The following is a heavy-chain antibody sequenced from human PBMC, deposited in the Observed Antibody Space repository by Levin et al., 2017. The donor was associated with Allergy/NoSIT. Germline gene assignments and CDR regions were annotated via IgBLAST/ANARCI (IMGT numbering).Heavy chain of an antibody. CDR1: GGSFSGYY. CDR3: ARGYYGSSYLNY. CDR2: INHSGST. Sequence: SETLSLTCAVYGGSFSGYYWSWIRQPPGKGLEWIGEINHSGSTNYNPSLKSRVTISVDTSKNQFSLKLSSVTAADTAVYYCARGYYGSSYLNYWGQGTLVTVSS. D-gene: IGHD1-26*01. J-gene: IGHJ4*02. V-gene: IGHV4-34*01.